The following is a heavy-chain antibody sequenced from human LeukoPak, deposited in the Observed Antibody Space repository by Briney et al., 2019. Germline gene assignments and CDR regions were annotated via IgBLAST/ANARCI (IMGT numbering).Heavy chain of an antibody. CDR1: GGSISSGDYY. CDR2: IYYSGST. D-gene: IGHD3-10*01. V-gene: IGHV4-30-4*01. Sequence: PSETLSLTCTVSGGSISSGDYYWSWIRQPPGKGLEWIGYIYYSGSTYYNPSLKSRVTISVDTSKNQFSLKLSSVTAADTAVYYCARDDGYYGSGSLDPWGQGTLVTVSP. CDR3: ARDDGYYGSGSLDP. J-gene: IGHJ5*02.